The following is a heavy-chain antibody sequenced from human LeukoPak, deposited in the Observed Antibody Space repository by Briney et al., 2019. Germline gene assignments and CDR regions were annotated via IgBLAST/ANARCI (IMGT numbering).Heavy chain of an antibody. D-gene: IGHD3-22*01. CDR2: ISGSGGST. CDR3: AKDSPPRRPFFVVVVDFFDY. Sequence: PGGSLRLSCAASGFTFSSYAMSWVRQAPGKGLEWVSAISGSGGSTYYADSVKGRFTISRDNSKNTLYLQMNSLRAEDTAVYHCAKDSPPRRPFFVVVVDFFDYWGQGTLVTVSS. CDR1: GFTFSSYA. J-gene: IGHJ4*02. V-gene: IGHV3-23*01.